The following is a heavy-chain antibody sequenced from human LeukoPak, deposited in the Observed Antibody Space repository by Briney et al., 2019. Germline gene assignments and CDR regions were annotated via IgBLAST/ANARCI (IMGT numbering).Heavy chain of an antibody. D-gene: IGHD1-26*01. J-gene: IGHJ3*02. Sequence: PGRSLRLSCVASGFTFSKYAMHWVRQTPGKGLEWVAAIWNDGSDENYADSVKGRFTISSDNSKSTLYLQMNSLRTEDTAVYYCTFEIGRSQGAFDIWGQGTMITVSS. CDR3: TFEIGRSQGAFDI. V-gene: IGHV3-33*01. CDR1: GFTFSKYA. CDR2: IWNDGSDE.